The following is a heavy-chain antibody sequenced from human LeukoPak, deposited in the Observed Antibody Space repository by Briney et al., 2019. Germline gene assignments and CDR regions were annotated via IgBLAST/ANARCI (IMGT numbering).Heavy chain of an antibody. V-gene: IGHV1-18*01. CDR3: ARAADYYDSPEGAFDI. Sequence: ASVKVSCKASGYTFTSYGISWVRQAPGQGLEWMGWISAYNGNTNYAQKLQGRVTMTTDTFTSTAYMELRSLRSDDTAVYYCARAADYYDSPEGAFDIWGQGTMVTVSS. CDR2: ISAYNGNT. J-gene: IGHJ3*02. D-gene: IGHD3-22*01. CDR1: GYTFTSYG.